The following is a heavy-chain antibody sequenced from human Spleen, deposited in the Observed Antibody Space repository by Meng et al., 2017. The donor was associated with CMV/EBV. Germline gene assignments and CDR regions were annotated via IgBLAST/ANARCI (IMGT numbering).Heavy chain of an antibody. D-gene: IGHD2-2*02. J-gene: IGHJ6*02. V-gene: IGHV1-69*05. Sequence: SVKVSCKASGGTFSSYAISWVRQAPGQGLEWMGGIIPIFGTANYAQKFQGRVTITTDESTSTAYMELSSLRSEGTAVYYCASISFIVVVPAAIDYYYGMDVWGQGTTVTVSS. CDR1: GGTFSSYA. CDR3: ASISFIVVVPAAIDYYYGMDV. CDR2: IIPIFGTA.